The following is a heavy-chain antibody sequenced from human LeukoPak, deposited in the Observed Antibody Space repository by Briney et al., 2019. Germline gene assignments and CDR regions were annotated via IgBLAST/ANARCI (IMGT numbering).Heavy chain of an antibody. Sequence: GGSLRLSCAVSGLTFSSYNMNWVRQAPGKGLEWVSCISNSGSMIYYADSVKGRFTLSRDNAKNSLYLQMNSLRAEDTAVYFCARDRDSSSHYFDYWGQGALVTVSS. CDR3: ARDRDSSSHYFDY. D-gene: IGHD6-6*01. CDR1: GLTFSSYN. V-gene: IGHV3-48*01. J-gene: IGHJ4*02. CDR2: ISNSGSMI.